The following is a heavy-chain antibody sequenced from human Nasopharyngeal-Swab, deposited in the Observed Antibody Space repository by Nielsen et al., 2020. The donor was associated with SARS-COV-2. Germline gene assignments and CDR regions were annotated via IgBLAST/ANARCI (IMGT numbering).Heavy chain of an antibody. V-gene: IGHV3-30*02. Sequence: GGSLRLSCAASGFTFSSYGMHWVRQAPGKGLEWVAFIRYDGSNKYYADSVKGRFTISRDNSKNTLYLQMNSLRAEDTAVYYCAKDSMDTAMVYDYYYYCMDVWGKGTTVTVSS. CDR3: AKDSMDTAMVYDYYYYCMDV. D-gene: IGHD5-18*01. J-gene: IGHJ6*03. CDR1: GFTFSSYG. CDR2: IRYDGSNK.